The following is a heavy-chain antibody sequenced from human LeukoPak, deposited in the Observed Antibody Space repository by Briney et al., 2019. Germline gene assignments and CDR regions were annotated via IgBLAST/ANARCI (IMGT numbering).Heavy chain of an antibody. Sequence: GASVKVSCKASGYTFTSYGISWVRQAPGQGLEWMGWISAYNGNTNYAQKLQGRVTMTTDTSTSTAYMELRSLRSDDTAVYYCARGRSYYYDSSGYSELDYWGQGTLVTVSS. J-gene: IGHJ4*02. CDR3: ARGRSYYYDSSGYSELDY. CDR1: GYTFTSYG. D-gene: IGHD3-22*01. V-gene: IGHV1-18*01. CDR2: ISAYNGNT.